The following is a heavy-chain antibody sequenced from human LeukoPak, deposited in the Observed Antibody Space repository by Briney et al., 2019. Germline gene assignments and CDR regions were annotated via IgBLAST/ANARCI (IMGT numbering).Heavy chain of an antibody. CDR1: GFIFSTYN. Sequence: GGSLRLSCAASGFIFSTYNMNWVRQAPGKGLEWVSSITSSSSYTFYADSVRGRFTISRDNAKNSLDLQMNSLRVEDTGIYYCVKVAKYYYGSETYYFFEHWGQGTPVTASS. CDR2: ITSSSSYT. CDR3: VKVAKYYYGSETYYFFEH. J-gene: IGHJ4*02. V-gene: IGHV3-21*01. D-gene: IGHD3-10*01.